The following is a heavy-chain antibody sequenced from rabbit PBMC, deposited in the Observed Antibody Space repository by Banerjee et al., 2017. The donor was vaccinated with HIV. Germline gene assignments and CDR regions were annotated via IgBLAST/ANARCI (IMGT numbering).Heavy chain of an antibody. CDR3: ARDLVAVIGWNFNL. V-gene: IGHV1S40*01. J-gene: IGHJ4*01. CDR2: INVVTGKA. CDR1: GFSFSNKAV. Sequence: QSLEESGGDLVKPGASLTLTCTASGFSFSNKAVMCWVRQAPGKGLEWIACINVVTGKAVYATWAQGRYTFSKTSSTTVTLQMTSLTAADTATYFCARDLVAVIGWNFNLWGPGTLVTVS. D-gene: IGHD1-1*01.